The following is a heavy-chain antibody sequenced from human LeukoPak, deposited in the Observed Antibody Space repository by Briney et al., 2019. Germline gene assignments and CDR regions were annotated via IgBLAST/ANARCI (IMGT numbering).Heavy chain of an antibody. J-gene: IGHJ4*02. Sequence: GGSLRLSCAASGFTFGNYVMHWVRQAPGKGLEWVAVTAHDESLKFYADSVKGRFTISRDNWKNTLYLQMNSLTTEDTAVYSCAKDLGDASSWYRFYYFDYWGPGTLVTVSS. CDR2: TAHDESLK. V-gene: IGHV3-30*18. CDR3: AKDLGDASSWYRFYYFDY. CDR1: GFTFGNYV. D-gene: IGHD6-13*01.